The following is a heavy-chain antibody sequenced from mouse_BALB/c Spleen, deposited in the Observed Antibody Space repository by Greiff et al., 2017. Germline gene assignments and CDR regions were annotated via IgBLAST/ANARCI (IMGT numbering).Heavy chain of an antibody. CDR1: GFTFSSYG. Sequence: EVKVVESGGGLVQPGGSLKLSCAASGFTFSSYGMSWVRQTPDKRLELVATINSNGGSTYYPDSVKGRFTISRDNAKNTLYLQMSSLKSEDTAMYYCARDGSSWFAYWGQGTLVTVS. CDR3: ARDGSSWFAY. J-gene: IGHJ3*01. D-gene: IGHD1-1*01. V-gene: IGHV5-6-3*01. CDR2: INSNGGST.